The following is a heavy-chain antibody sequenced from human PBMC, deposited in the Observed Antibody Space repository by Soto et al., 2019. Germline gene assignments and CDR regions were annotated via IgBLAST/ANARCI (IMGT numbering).Heavy chain of an antibody. V-gene: IGHV3-11*03. CDR1: GFTFSDYY. CDR3: ARFQYYYDSSGYYEYYFDY. Sequence: PGGSLRLSCAASGFTFSDYYMSWIRQAPGKGLEWVSYISSSSSYTNYADSVKGRFTISRDNAKNSLYLQMNSLRAEDTAVYYCARFQYYYDSSGYYEYYFDYWGQGTLVTVSS. CDR2: ISSSSSYT. D-gene: IGHD3-22*01. J-gene: IGHJ4*02.